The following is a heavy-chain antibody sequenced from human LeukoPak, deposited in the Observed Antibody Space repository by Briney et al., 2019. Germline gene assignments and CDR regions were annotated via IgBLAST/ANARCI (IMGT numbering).Heavy chain of an antibody. J-gene: IGHJ4*02. CDR3: TQGGTKAYS. V-gene: IGHV3-15*01. Sequence: GGSLRLSCAASGFTFSNVWMNWVRQAPGKGLEWVGRIKSKTDGGTTDYAAPAKGRFIISRDDSEKTLSLQMNSLKSEDTAVYYCTQGGTKAYSWGQGTLVTVSS. CDR2: IKSKTDGGTT. CDR1: GFTFSNVW. D-gene: IGHD3-16*01.